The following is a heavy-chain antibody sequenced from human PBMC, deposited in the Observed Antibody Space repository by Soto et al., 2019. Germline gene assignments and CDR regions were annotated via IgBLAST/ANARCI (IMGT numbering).Heavy chain of an antibody. CDR1: GFTFSSDA. D-gene: IGHD3-3*01. Sequence: KRYCAASGFTFSSDAMSLVRQAPGKGLEWVSAISGSGGSTYYADSVKGRFTISRDNSKNTLYLQMNSLRAEDTAVYYCASYDVWSGYPGHAFDIWGQGTMVTV. CDR2: ISGSGGST. CDR3: ASYDVWSGYPGHAFDI. J-gene: IGHJ3*02. V-gene: IGHV3-23*01.